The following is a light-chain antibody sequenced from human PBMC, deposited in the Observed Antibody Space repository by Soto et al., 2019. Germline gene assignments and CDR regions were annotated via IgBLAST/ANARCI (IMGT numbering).Light chain of an antibody. Sequence: EIVMTHSPATLSVSPGEKATLSCRASQSVSSNLAWYQQNPGQAPRLLIYDASNRATGIPARFSGSGSGTDFTLTISSLEPEDFAVYYCQQHSGWPRTFGQGTKV. CDR1: QSVSSN. CDR2: DAS. V-gene: IGKV3-11*01. J-gene: IGKJ1*01. CDR3: QQHSGWPRT.